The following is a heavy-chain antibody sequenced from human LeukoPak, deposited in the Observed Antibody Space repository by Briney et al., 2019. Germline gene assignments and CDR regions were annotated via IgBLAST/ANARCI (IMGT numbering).Heavy chain of an antibody. CDR3: ARGVVVPAATGPVHNSIPPYYYMDV. CDR2: FYYSGST. D-gene: IGHD2-2*01. V-gene: IGHV4-31*03. CDR1: GGFISSGGDY. J-gene: IGHJ6*03. Sequence: PSDTLSLTCTVSGGFISSGGDYWSWIRQHPGKVLGGIGYFYYSGSTYYKQYIKSRVTISVATSKTQFSLKLSSVTAAATAVYYCARGVVVPAATGPVHNSIPPYYYMDVWGKGTTVTVSS.